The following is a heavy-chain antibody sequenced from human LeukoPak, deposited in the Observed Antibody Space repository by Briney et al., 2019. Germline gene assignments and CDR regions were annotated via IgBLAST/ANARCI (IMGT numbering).Heavy chain of an antibody. CDR1: GGSISIDTFY. V-gene: IGHV4-39*01. Sequence: SETLSLTCTVSGGSISIDTFYWGWIRQPPGKGLEWIGSIYYSGNTYYNPSVETRVTISVDTSKNQFSLRLSSVTAADTAVYYCARYSTQRGGMDAWGQGTTVTVSS. CDR2: IYYSGNT. CDR3: ARYSTQRGGMDA. D-gene: IGHD6-13*01. J-gene: IGHJ6*02.